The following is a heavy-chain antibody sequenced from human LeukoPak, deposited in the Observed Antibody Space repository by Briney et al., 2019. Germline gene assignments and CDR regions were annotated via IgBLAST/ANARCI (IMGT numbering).Heavy chain of an antibody. V-gene: IGHV1-8*01. D-gene: IGHD3-10*01. CDR3: ARGGPLYFAMVRGVAGIDI. Sequence: GASVKVSCKASGYTFTNYDINWVRQATGQGLEWMGWMNPNSGNTDYAQKFQGRVTMTRNTSISTAYMELRSLRSDDTAVYYCARGGPLYFAMVRGVAGIDIWGQGTMVTVSS. J-gene: IGHJ3*02. CDR2: MNPNSGNT. CDR1: GYTFTNYD.